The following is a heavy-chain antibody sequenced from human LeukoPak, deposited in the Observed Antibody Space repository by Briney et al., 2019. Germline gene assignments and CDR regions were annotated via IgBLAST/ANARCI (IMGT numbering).Heavy chain of an antibody. V-gene: IGHV4-61*02. D-gene: IGHD1-26*01. CDR1: GGSVSSGSYY. CDR3: AGQVGYFDY. J-gene: IGHJ4*02. Sequence: SETLSLTCTVSGGSVSSGSYYWSWIRQPAGEELEWIGRISTSGNTNYNPSLKSRVTISRDMSKNQFSLRLSSATAADTAVYYCAGQVGYFDYWGQGTLVTVSS. CDR2: ISTSGNT.